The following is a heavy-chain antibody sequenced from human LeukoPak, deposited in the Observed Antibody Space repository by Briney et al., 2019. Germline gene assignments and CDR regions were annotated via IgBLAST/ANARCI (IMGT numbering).Heavy chain of an antibody. Sequence: GGSLRLSCAASGFTFSSYGMHWVRKAPGKGLEWVAVIWYDGSNKYYADSVKGRFTISRDNSKNTLYLQMNSLRAEDTAVYYCAKDDSGSYYQTDAFDIWGQGTMVTVSS. D-gene: IGHD1-26*01. CDR2: IWYDGSNK. V-gene: IGHV3-33*06. CDR3: AKDDSGSYYQTDAFDI. J-gene: IGHJ3*02. CDR1: GFTFSSYG.